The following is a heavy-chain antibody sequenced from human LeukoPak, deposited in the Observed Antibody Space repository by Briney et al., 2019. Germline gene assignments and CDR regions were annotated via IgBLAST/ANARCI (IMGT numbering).Heavy chain of an antibody. CDR2: IGRSGTTI. CDR1: GFIFSDYY. Sequence: PGGSLRLSCAASGFIFSDYYMSWIRQAPGKGLEWVSYIGRSGTTIYYADSVKGRFTISRDNAQNSLYLQMNSLRAEDTAVYYCARAHCSGGSCPYGYYYYYMDVWGKGTTVTISS. D-gene: IGHD2-15*01. CDR3: ARAHCSGGSCPYGYYYYYMDV. V-gene: IGHV3-11*04. J-gene: IGHJ6*03.